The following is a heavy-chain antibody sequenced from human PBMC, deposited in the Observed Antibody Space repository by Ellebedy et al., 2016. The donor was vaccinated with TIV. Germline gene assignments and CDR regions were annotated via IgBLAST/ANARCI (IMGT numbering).Heavy chain of an antibody. CDR1: GFTVSSNY. D-gene: IGHD6-19*01. CDR2: IYGGGNT. Sequence: PGGSLRLSCAASGFTVSSNYMSWVRRAPGQGLGWVSVIYGGGNTVYAEHVECRFTLSRDNSKNTVYLQMNSLRAEDTAVYYCASARGWYGSDGMDVWGEGTTVTVSS. V-gene: IGHV3-53*01. CDR3: ASARGWYGSDGMDV. J-gene: IGHJ6*04.